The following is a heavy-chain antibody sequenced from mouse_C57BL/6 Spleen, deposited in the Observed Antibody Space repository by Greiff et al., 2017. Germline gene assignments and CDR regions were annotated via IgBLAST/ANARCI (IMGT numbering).Heavy chain of an antibody. CDR2: ISSGSSTI. D-gene: IGHD2-4*01. Sequence: EVQLVESGGGLVKPGGSLKLSCAASGFTFSDYGMHWVRQAPAKGLEWVAYISSGSSTIYYADTVKGRFTISRDNAKNTLFLQMTSLRSEEPAMYYCAPIYYDYDRAMDYWGQGTSVTVSS. CDR1: GFTFSDYG. CDR3: APIYYDYDRAMDY. J-gene: IGHJ4*01. V-gene: IGHV5-17*01.